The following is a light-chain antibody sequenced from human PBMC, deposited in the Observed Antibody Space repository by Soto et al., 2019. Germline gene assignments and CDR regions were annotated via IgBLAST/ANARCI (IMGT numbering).Light chain of an antibody. V-gene: IGLV4-69*01. J-gene: IGLJ1*01. CDR2: LNSDGSH. CDR1: SGHSSYA. CDR3: QTWGSGIHYV. Sequence: QLVPTQSPSASASLGASVKLTCTLSSGHSSYAIAWHQQQPEKGPRYLMKLNSDGSHSKGDGIPDRFSGSSSGAERYLTISSLQSEDETDYYCQTWGSGIHYVFGTGTKVTVL.